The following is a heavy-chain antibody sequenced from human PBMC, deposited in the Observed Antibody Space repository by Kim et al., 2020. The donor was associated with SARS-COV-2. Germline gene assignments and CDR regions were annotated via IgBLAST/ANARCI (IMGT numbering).Heavy chain of an antibody. Sequence: YTPPPKRRVTISVGTSKNQSSLKLSSVTAADTAVYYCARQSGSYYGKSDYWGQGTLVSVSS. D-gene: IGHD1-26*01. CDR3: ARQSGSYYGKSDY. J-gene: IGHJ4*02. V-gene: IGHV4-59*08.